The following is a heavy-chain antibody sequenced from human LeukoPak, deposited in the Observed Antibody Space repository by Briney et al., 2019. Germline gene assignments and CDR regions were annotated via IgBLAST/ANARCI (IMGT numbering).Heavy chain of an antibody. Sequence: GGSLRLSCAASGFTFSNYAITWVRQPPGKGLEWVSTITTNGETTHYADSVKGRFTISRDNSKNTVYLQMNSLRVEDTAIYYCAKLWEPDWGQGSLVSVSS. V-gene: IGHV3-23*01. CDR2: ITTNGETT. D-gene: IGHD1-26*01. CDR1: GFTFSNYA. CDR3: AKLWEPD. J-gene: IGHJ4*02.